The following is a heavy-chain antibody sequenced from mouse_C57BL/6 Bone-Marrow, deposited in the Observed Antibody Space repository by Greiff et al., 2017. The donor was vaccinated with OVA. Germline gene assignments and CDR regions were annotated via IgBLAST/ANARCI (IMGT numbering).Heavy chain of an antibody. Sequence: VQLQQSGAELVRPGASVKLSCTASGFNIKDDYMHWVKQRPEQGLEWIGWIDPENGDTEYASKFQGKATITADTSSNTAYLQLSSLTSEDTAVYYCTSDGYLYGDYWGQGTTRTVSS. D-gene: IGHD2-3*01. J-gene: IGHJ2*01. CDR3: TSDGYLYGDY. CDR1: GFNIKDDY. CDR2: IDPENGDT. V-gene: IGHV14-4*01.